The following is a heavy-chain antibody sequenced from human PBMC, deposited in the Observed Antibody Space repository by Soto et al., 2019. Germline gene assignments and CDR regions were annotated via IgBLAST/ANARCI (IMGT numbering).Heavy chain of an antibody. CDR3: ARDPPGIAASGGGG. CDR1: GFTVSNNY. Sequence: GGSLRLSCAASGFTVSNNYMRWVRQAPGKGLEWVSLIYSGGSTHYADSVKGRFTISRDNSKNTLYLQMNSLRVEDTAVYYCARDPPGIAASGGGGWGQGTLVTVSS. J-gene: IGHJ4*02. CDR2: IYSGGST. D-gene: IGHD6-13*01. V-gene: IGHV3-53*01.